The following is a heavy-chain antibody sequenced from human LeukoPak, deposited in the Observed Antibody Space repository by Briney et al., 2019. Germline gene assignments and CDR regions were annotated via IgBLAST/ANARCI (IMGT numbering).Heavy chain of an antibody. D-gene: IGHD5-18*01. CDR2: INHSGST. Sequence: PSETLSLTCAVYGESFSGYYWSWIRQPPGKGLEWIGEINHSGSTNYNPSLKSRVTISVDTSKNQFSLKLSSVTAADTAVYYCARGIQLWPTIHYYYGMDVWGQGTTVTVSS. V-gene: IGHV4-34*01. CDR1: GESFSGYY. CDR3: ARGIQLWPTIHYYYGMDV. J-gene: IGHJ6*02.